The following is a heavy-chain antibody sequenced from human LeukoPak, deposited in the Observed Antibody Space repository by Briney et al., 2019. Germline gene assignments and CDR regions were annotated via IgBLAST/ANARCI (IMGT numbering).Heavy chain of an antibody. V-gene: IGHV4-34*01. J-gene: IGHJ4*02. D-gene: IGHD5-12*01. CDR3: AGGRGGIVATTGRARYYFDY. CDR1: GGSFSGYY. Sequence: PSETLSLTCAVYGGSFSGYYWSWIRQPPGKGLEWIGEINHSGSTNYNPSLKSRVTISVDTSKNQFSLKLSSVTAADTAVYYCAGGRGGIVATTGRARYYFDYWGQGTLVTVSS. CDR2: INHSGST.